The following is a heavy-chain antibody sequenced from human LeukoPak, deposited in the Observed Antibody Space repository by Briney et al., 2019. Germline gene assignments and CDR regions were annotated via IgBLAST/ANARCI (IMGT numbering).Heavy chain of an antibody. Sequence: PSETLSLTCTVSGGSISSSSYYWGWIRQPPGKGLEWIGSIYYSGSTYYNPSLKSRVTISVDTSKNQFSLKLSSVTAADTAVYYCASGAAAGMTDYWGQGTLVTVSS. V-gene: IGHV4-39*07. CDR1: GGSISSSSYY. D-gene: IGHD6-13*01. CDR2: IYYSGST. CDR3: ASGAAAGMTDY. J-gene: IGHJ4*02.